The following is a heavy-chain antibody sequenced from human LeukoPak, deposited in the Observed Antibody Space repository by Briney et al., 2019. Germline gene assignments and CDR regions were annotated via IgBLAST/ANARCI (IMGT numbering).Heavy chain of an antibody. CDR2: IHFSGST. CDR3: AREGPPTVHGAFDI. CDR1: GGSITSYY. D-gene: IGHD2/OR15-2a*01. Sequence: SETLSLTCAVSGGSITSYYWSWIRQPPGKGLEWIGYIHFSGSTEYNPSLKSRVTISVDTSKNQFYLKLSSVTAADTAVYYCAREGPPTVHGAFDIWGQGTMVTVSS. J-gene: IGHJ3*02. V-gene: IGHV4-59*01.